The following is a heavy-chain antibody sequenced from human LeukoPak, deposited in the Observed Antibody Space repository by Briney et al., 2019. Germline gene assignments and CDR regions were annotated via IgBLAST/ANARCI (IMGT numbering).Heavy chain of an antibody. V-gene: IGHV3-15*01. CDR1: GFTVSRDY. Sequence: GGSLRLSCVVSGFTVSRDYMSWVRQAPGKGLEWVGRIKSKTDGGTTDYAAPVKGRFTISRDDSKNTLYLQMNSLKTEDTAVYYCTPGVYWGQGTLVTVSS. CDR3: TPGVY. CDR2: IKSKTDGGTT. J-gene: IGHJ4*02.